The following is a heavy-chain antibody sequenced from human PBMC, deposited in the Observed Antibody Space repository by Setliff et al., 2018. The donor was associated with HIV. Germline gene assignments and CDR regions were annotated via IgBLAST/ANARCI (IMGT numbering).Heavy chain of an antibody. CDR2: MNPNSGNT. D-gene: IGHD2-8*01. CDR1: GYTFTSYD. CDR3: ARGGTYCTNGVCYTHYFDY. J-gene: IGHJ4*02. V-gene: IGHV1-8*02. Sequence: ASVKVSCKASGYTFTSYDINWVRQATGQGLEWMGWMNPNSGNTGYAQKFQGRVTMTRNTSISTAYMELSSLRSEDTAVYYCARGGTYCTNGVCYTHYFDYWGQGTLVTVSS.